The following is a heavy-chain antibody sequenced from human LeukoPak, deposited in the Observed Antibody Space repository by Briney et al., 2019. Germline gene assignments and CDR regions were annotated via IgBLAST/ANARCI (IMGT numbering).Heavy chain of an antibody. CDR2: IWYDGSNQ. D-gene: IGHD3-22*01. CDR1: GFTFSSYS. V-gene: IGHV3-33*08. CDR3: ARDRYDSSAYRLPDY. Sequence: GGSLRLSCAASGFTFSSYSMNWVRQAPGKGLEWVAVIWYDGSNQYYADSVKGRFTISRDNSKNTLYLQMNSLRAEDTAVYYCARDRYDSSAYRLPDYWGQGTLVIVSS. J-gene: IGHJ4*02.